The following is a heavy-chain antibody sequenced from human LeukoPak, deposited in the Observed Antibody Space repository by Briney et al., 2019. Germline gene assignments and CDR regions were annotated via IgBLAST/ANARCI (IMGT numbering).Heavy chain of an antibody. J-gene: IGHJ5*02. Sequence: PSETLSLTCTVSGGSISSGGYYWSWIRQHPGKGLEWIGYIYYSGSTYCNPSLKSRVTISVDTSKNQFSLKLSSVTAADTAVYYCARAAGPRNWFDPWGQGTLVTVSS. CDR3: ARAAGPRNWFDP. CDR1: GGSISSGGYY. V-gene: IGHV4-31*03. CDR2: IYYSGST.